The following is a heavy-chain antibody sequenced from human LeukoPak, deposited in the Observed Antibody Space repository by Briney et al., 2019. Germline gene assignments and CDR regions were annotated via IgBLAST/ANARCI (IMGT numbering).Heavy chain of an antibody. D-gene: IGHD5-12*01. J-gene: IGHJ4*02. V-gene: IGHV4-31*03. CDR1: GGSISSGGYY. Sequence: PSETLSLTCTVSGGSISSGGYYWSWIRQHPGKGLEWIGYIYYSGSTYYNPSLKSRVTISVDTSKNQFSLKLSSVTAADTAVYYCARGSRDIVAPIDYWGQGTLVTVSS. CDR2: IYYSGST. CDR3: ARGSRDIVAPIDY.